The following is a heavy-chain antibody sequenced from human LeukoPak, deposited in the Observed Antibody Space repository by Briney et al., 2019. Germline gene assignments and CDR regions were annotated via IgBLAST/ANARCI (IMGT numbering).Heavy chain of an antibody. Sequence: EAPVKVSCKVSGYTLTELSMHWVRQAPGKGLEWMGGFDPEDGETIYAQKFQGRVTMTEDTSTDTAYMELSSLRSEDTAVYYCATSPDFWSGYYTEYWGQGTLVTVSS. CDR3: ATSPDFWSGYYTEY. CDR1: GYTLTELS. V-gene: IGHV1-24*01. CDR2: FDPEDGET. D-gene: IGHD3-3*01. J-gene: IGHJ4*02.